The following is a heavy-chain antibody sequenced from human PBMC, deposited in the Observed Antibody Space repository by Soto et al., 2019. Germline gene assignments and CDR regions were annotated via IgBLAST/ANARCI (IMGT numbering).Heavy chain of an antibody. CDR2: IIPILGIA. Sequence: GASVKVSCKASGGTFSSYTISWVRQAPGQGLEWMGRIIPILGIANYAQKFQGRVTITADKSTSTAYMELSSLRSEDTAVYYCARDPGANYYGSWCSPYRYYYMDVWGKGTTVTVSS. D-gene: IGHD3-10*01. V-gene: IGHV1-69*04. CDR3: ARDPGANYYGSWCSPYRYYYMDV. J-gene: IGHJ6*03. CDR1: GGTFSSYT.